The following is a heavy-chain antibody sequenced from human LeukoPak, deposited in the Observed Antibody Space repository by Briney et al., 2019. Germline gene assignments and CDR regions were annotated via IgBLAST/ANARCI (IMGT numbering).Heavy chain of an antibody. D-gene: IGHD3-10*01. Sequence: GGSLRLSCAASGFTFSSYGMHWVRQAPGKGLEWVAFTRYDGSNKYYADSVQGRFTISRDNSKNTLYLQMNSLRAEDTAVYYCAKSGDYYGSGSSVHNPYYYYYMDVWGKGTTVTVSS. J-gene: IGHJ6*03. CDR1: GFTFSSYG. CDR3: AKSGDYYGSGSSVHNPYYYYYMDV. V-gene: IGHV3-30*02. CDR2: TRYDGSNK.